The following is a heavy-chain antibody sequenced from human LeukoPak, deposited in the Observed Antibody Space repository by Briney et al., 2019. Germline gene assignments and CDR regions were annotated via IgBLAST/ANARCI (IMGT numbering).Heavy chain of an antibody. Sequence: GGSLRLSCAASGFTFSNYWMHWARQAPGKGLEWVSAISGSGGSTYYADSVKGRFTISRDNSKNTLYLQMNSLRAEDTAVYYCAKDLGSGWPRPYYFDYWGQGTLVTVSS. CDR3: AKDLGSGWPRPYYFDY. V-gene: IGHV3-23*01. CDR2: ISGSGGST. J-gene: IGHJ4*02. CDR1: GFTFSNYW. D-gene: IGHD6-19*01.